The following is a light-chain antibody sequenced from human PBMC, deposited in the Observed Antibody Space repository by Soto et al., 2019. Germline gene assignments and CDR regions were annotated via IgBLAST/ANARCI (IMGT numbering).Light chain of an antibody. J-gene: IGKJ4*01. CDR3: QQANSFPLT. CDR1: QGISNW. Sequence: DIQMTQSPSSVSASVGDRVSITCRASQGISNWLAWYQQKPGRAPKLLIYTGSSLQSGVPSRFSGTGSGRDFTITIRSLQNEDVATYYCQQANSFPLTFGGGTKVEIK. CDR2: TGS. V-gene: IGKV1-12*01.